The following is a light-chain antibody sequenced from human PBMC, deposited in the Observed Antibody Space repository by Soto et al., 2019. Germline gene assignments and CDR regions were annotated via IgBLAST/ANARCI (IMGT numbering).Light chain of an antibody. CDR1: QSVSSGF. CDR2: AAS. V-gene: IGKV3-20*01. Sequence: EIVLTQSPGTLSLSPGERATLSCRASQSVSSGFLAWYQQKPGQAPRLLIYAASARATGIPDRFSGSGSGKDFTLTVSRLEPEDFAVNYCQQYHNSPHTFGQGTKVEIK. J-gene: IGKJ1*01. CDR3: QQYHNSPHT.